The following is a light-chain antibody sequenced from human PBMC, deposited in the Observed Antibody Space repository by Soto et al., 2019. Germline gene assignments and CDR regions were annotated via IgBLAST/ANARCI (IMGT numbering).Light chain of an antibody. CDR1: QSVSGNY. Sequence: EIVVTQSPGTLSLSPGERAALSCRASQSVSGNYLAWYQQRPGQSPRLLIYGSSDRATGIPDRFSGSGSDTDFTLTISRVEPEDFSVYYCQQYGSSPPYTFGQGTRLEI. CDR2: GSS. V-gene: IGKV3-20*01. CDR3: QQYGSSPPYT. J-gene: IGKJ2*01.